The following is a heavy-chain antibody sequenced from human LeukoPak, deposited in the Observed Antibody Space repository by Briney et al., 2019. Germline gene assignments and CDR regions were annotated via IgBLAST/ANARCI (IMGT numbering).Heavy chain of an antibody. CDR3: AKDLGPTGAGWFDP. J-gene: IGHJ5*02. V-gene: IGHV3-43*02. CDR1: GFTFDEYA. Sequence: PGGSLRLSCAASGFTFDEYAMHWVRQAPGKGLEWVSLISGDAVNTYYADSVKGRFTISRDNSKDSLHLQMNSLRTEDTALYYCAKDLGPTGAGWFDPWGQGMLVTVSS. CDR2: ISGDAVNT. D-gene: IGHD1-14*01.